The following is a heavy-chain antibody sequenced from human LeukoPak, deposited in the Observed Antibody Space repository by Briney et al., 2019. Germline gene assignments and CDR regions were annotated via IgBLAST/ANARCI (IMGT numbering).Heavy chain of an antibody. V-gene: IGHV4-59*05. Sequence: SETLSLTCTVSGGSISSYYWSWIRQPPGKGLEWIGSFYYIGTTYYNPSLESRVTISVDTSMNQFSLRLSSVTAADTAVYYCARAGHYYDSSASFYFDYWGQGTLVTVSS. CDR1: GGSISSYY. J-gene: IGHJ4*02. CDR2: FYYIGTT. D-gene: IGHD3-22*01. CDR3: ARAGHYYDSSASFYFDY.